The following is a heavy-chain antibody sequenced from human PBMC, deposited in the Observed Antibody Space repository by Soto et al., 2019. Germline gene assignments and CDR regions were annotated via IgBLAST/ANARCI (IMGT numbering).Heavy chain of an antibody. CDR3: ARAGGEQLVPYYFDY. J-gene: IGHJ4*02. Sequence: SETLSLTCTVSGGSISSGDYYWSWIRQPPGKGLEWIGYIYYSGSTYYNPSLKSRVTISVDTSKNQFSLKLSSVTAADTAVYYCARAGGEQLVPYYFDYWGQGTLVTSPQ. CDR2: IYYSGST. V-gene: IGHV4-30-4*01. D-gene: IGHD6-6*01. CDR1: GGSISSGDYY.